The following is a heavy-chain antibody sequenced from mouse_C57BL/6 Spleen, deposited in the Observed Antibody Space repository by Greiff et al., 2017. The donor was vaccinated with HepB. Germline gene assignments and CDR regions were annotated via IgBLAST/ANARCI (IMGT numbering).Heavy chain of an antibody. CDR1: GYTFTDYN. D-gene: IGHD2-4*01. CDR2: INPNNGGT. V-gene: IGHV1-22*01. J-gene: IGHJ3*01. CDR3: AIFYYDYDAGFAY. Sequence: EVQLQQSGPELVKPGASVKMSCKASGYTFTDYNMHWVKQSHGKSLEWIGYINPNNGGTSYNQKFKGKATLTVNKSSSTAYMELRSLTSEDSAVYYCAIFYYDYDAGFAYWGQGTLVTVSA.